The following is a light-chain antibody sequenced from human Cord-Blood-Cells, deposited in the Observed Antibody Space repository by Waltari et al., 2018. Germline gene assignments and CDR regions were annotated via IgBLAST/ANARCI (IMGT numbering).Light chain of an antibody. CDR3: QAWDSSTVV. Sequence: SYELTQPPSVSVSPGQTASITCSGDKVGDKYACWYQQKPGPSPVLVIYQDSKRPSGIPERFSGSNSGNTATLTIGGTQAMDEADYYCQAWDSSTVVFGGGTKLTVL. V-gene: IGLV3-1*01. CDR2: QDS. CDR1: KVGDKY. J-gene: IGLJ2*01.